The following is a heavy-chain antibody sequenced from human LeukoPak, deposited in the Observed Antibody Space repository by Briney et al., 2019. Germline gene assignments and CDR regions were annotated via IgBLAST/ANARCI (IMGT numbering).Heavy chain of an antibody. CDR2: ISYDGSNK. V-gene: IGHV3-30-3*01. J-gene: IGHJ4*02. D-gene: IGHD4-17*01. CDR3: ARARTVTTHFDY. CDR1: GFTFSSYA. Sequence: GGSLRLSCAASGFTFSSYAMHWVRQAPGKGLEWVAVISYDGSNKYYADSVKGRFTISRDNSKNTLYLQMNGLRAEDTAVYYCARARTVTTHFDYWGQGTLVTVSS.